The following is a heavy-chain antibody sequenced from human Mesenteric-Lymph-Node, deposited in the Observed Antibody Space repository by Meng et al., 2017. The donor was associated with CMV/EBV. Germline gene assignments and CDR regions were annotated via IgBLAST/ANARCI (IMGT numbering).Heavy chain of an antibody. CDR3: ARTAVFEGIVHDAFDI. Sequence: GGPLRLSCAASGFTFSSYWMHWVRQVPGKGLEWVASMKEDGTMTYSLDSVKGRFTISRDNAQNSLFLQMDSLRAEDTAVYFCARTAVFEGIVHDAFDIWGQGTVVTVSS. J-gene: IGHJ3*02. D-gene: IGHD3-3*01. CDR2: MKEDGTMT. V-gene: IGHV3-7*01. CDR1: GFTFSSYW.